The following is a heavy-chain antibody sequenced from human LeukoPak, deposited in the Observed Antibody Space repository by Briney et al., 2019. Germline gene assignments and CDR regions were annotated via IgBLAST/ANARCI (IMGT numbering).Heavy chain of an antibody. CDR1: GFTFSSYA. J-gene: IGHJ4*02. CDR2: ISGSGGST. CDR3: ARDGRYSSSWGGGLDY. Sequence: PGGSLRLSCAASGFTFSSYAMSWVRQAPGKGLEWVSAISGSGGSTYYADSVKGRFTISRDNSKNTLYLQMNSLRAEDTAVYYCARDGRYSSSWGGGLDYWGQGTLVTVSS. D-gene: IGHD6-13*01. V-gene: IGHV3-23*01.